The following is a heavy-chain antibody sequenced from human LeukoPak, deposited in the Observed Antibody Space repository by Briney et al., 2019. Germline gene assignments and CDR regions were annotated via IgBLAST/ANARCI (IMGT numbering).Heavy chain of an antibody. CDR2: IRSKAYGGET. CDR3: TRGSSSSWYPAAFDY. CDR1: GFTFGDYA. Sequence: PGRSLRLSCTASGFTFGDYAMSWVRQAPGKGLEWVGFIRSKAYGGETEYAASVKGRFTISRDDYKSIAYLQMNSLKTEDTAVYYCTRGSSSSWYPAAFDYWGQGTLVTVSS. D-gene: IGHD6-13*01. V-gene: IGHV3-49*04. J-gene: IGHJ4*02.